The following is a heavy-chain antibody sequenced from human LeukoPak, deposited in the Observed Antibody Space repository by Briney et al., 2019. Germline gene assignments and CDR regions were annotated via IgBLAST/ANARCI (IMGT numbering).Heavy chain of an antibody. CDR3: AADYYDSSGYLEYFQH. J-gene: IGHJ1*01. CDR1: GFTFSSYE. Sequence: GGSLRLSRAASGFTFSSYEMNWVRQAPGKGLEWVSYISSSGSTIYYADSVKGRFTISRDNAKNSLYLQMNSLRAEDTAVYYCAADYYDSSGYLEYFQHWGQGTLVTVSS. V-gene: IGHV3-48*03. CDR2: ISSSGSTI. D-gene: IGHD3-22*01.